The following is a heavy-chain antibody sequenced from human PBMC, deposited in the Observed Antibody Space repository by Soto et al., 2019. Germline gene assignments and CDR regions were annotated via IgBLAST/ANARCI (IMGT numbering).Heavy chain of an antibody. CDR2: INPNSGGT. V-gene: IGHV1-2*02. D-gene: IGHD3-10*01. J-gene: IGHJ6*02. CDR3: ARDLLWFGDTEGYYYYYGMDV. Sequence: ASVKVSCKASGYTFTGYYMHWVRQAPGQVLEWMGWINPNSGGTNYAQKFQGRVTMTRDTSISTAYMELSRLRSDDTAVYYCARDLLWFGDTEGYYYYYGMDVWGQGTTVTVSS. CDR1: GYTFTGYY.